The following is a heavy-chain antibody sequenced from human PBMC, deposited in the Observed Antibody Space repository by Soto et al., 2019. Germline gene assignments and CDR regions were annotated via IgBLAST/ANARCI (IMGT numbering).Heavy chain of an antibody. D-gene: IGHD6-6*01. J-gene: IGHJ6*02. V-gene: IGHV3-30*18. Sequence: SLRLSCVASGFTFSAYGMHWVRQAPGKGLEWVAVMSNDGRNIYYADSVKGRFTISRDNSKNLLYLQMNSLRAEDTAVYYCAKGSSSVYYYYYGIDVWGQGTTVTVSS. CDR2: MSNDGRNI. CDR3: AKGSSSVYYYYYGIDV. CDR1: GFTFSAYG.